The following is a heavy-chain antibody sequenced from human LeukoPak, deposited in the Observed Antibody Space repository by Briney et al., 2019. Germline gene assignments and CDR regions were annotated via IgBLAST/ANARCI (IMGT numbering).Heavy chain of an antibody. V-gene: IGHV3-53*01. Sequence: GGSLRLSCAAFGFTVSTNFMAWVRQAPGKGLEWLSVIHSGGSSEYADSVKGRFTISRDTSKNTVYLQMNSLRAEDTAVYYCARDHLYDSSGFPYDAFDIWGQGTMVTVSS. J-gene: IGHJ3*02. D-gene: IGHD3-22*01. CDR1: GFTVSTNF. CDR3: ARDHLYDSSGFPYDAFDI. CDR2: IHSGGSS.